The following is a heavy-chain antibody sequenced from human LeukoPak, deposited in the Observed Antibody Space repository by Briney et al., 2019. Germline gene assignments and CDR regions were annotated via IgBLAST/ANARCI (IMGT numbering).Heavy chain of an antibody. CDR3: ARPHDRYYYGSGTSRYFDY. D-gene: IGHD3-10*01. J-gene: IGHJ4*02. CDR2: INHSGST. CDR1: GGSFSGYY. V-gene: IGHV4-34*01. Sequence: SETLSLTCAVYGGSFSGYYWSWIRQPPGKGLEWIGEINHSGSTNYNPSLKSRVTISVDTSKNQFSLKLSSVTAADTAVYYCARPHDRYYYGSGTSRYFDYWGQGTLVTVSS.